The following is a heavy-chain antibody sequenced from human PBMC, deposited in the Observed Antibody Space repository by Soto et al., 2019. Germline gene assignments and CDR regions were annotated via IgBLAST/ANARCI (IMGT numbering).Heavy chain of an antibody. V-gene: IGHV1-3*01. Sequence: QIQLVQSGAEVKKPGASVKASCKTSGYSFISYGIHWVRQAPGQRLEWMGWINGDDGKTNYSPRFQGRVTLIRDTSAGTSYMELSSLTSEDTAVYYCATDYMRGADYWGQGTLVTVSS. D-gene: IGHD5-12*01. J-gene: IGHJ4*02. CDR1: GYSFISYG. CDR2: INGDDGKT. CDR3: ATDYMRGADY.